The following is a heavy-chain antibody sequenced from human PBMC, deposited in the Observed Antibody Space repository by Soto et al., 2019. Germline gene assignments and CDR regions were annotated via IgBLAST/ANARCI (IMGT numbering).Heavy chain of an antibody. CDR3: ARANGRRVEYRSSWGLFDY. D-gene: IGHD6-6*01. CDR2: ISSDGSNE. Sequence: QVQLVESGGGVVQPGRSLRLSCAASEFTFSSHAMHWVRQAPGKGLEWVAVISSDGSNEYYGDSVKGRFTISRDNSKNTLSLQMNSLRSEDTAIYYCARANGRRVEYRSSWGLFDYWGQGILVTVSS. CDR1: EFTFSSHA. V-gene: IGHV3-30-3*01. J-gene: IGHJ4*02.